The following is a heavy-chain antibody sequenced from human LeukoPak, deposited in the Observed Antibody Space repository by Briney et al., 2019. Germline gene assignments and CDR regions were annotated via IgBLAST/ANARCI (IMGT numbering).Heavy chain of an antibody. CDR1: GFTFNNYA. Sequence: GGSLRLSCAAPGFTFNNYAMSWVRQAPGKGLEWVSAISGGGGNTYYAQSVKGRFTISRDNSKNTLYLQMNSLGAEDTALYYCAKDWGVPAAPGGDFDCWGQGTLVTVSS. J-gene: IGHJ4*02. D-gene: IGHD2-2*01. V-gene: IGHV3-23*01. CDR2: ISGGGGNT. CDR3: AKDWGVPAAPGGDFDC.